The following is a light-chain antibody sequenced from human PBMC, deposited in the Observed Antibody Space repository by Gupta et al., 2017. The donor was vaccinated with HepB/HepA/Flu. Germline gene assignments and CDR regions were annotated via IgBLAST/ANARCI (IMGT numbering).Light chain of an antibody. CDR1: QSVLYSSNNTNY. Sequence: DIVMTHSPDSLAVSLGERANINCKSSQSVLYSSNNTNYLAWYQQKPGQPPKLLIYWASTRESGVPDRFSGSGSGADFTLTISSLQAEDVAVYYCQQYYSTPLTFGPGTKVDIK. J-gene: IGKJ3*01. V-gene: IGKV4-1*01. CDR3: QQYYSTPLT. CDR2: WAS.